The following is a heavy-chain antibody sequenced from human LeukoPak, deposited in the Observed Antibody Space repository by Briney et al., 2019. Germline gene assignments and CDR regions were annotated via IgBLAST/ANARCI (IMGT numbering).Heavy chain of an antibody. CDR1: GFTFSSYD. CDR3: AASLPDDYYDSSASDY. CDR2: IRYDGSNK. J-gene: IGHJ4*02. Sequence: GGSLRLSCAASGFTFSSYDIHWVRQAPGKGLEWVAFIRYDGSNKYYADSVRGRFTISRDHSKNTLYLHMNSLRAEDTAVYYCAASLPDDYYDSSASDYWGQGTLVTVSS. D-gene: IGHD3-22*01. V-gene: IGHV3-30*02.